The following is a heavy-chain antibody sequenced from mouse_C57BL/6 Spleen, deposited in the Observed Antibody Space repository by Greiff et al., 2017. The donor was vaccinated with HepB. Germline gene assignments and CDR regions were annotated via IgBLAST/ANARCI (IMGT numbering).Heavy chain of an antibody. CDR1: GYTFTSYW. CDR3: ARRSSGYMDY. V-gene: IGHV1-52*01. J-gene: IGHJ2*01. Sequence: QVQLQQSGAELVRPGSSVTLSCKASGYTFTSYWMHWVKQRPIQGLEWIGNIDPSDSETHYNQKFKDKATLSVDKSSSTAYMQLSSLTSEDSAVYYCARRSSGYMDYWGQGTTLTVSS. CDR2: IDPSDSET. D-gene: IGHD3-2*02.